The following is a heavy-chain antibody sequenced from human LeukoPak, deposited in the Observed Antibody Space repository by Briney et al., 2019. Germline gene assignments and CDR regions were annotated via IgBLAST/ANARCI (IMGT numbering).Heavy chain of an antibody. D-gene: IGHD6-13*01. CDR3: ARCGYSSSWYFFVYYYGMDV. CDR1: GFTFSSYS. Sequence: GGSLRLSCAASGFTFSSYSMNWVRQAPGKGLEWVSSIISSSSYIYYADSVKGRFIISRDNAKNSLYLQMNNLRAEDTAVYYCARCGYSSSWYFFVYYYGMDVWGQGTTVTVSS. V-gene: IGHV3-21*01. J-gene: IGHJ6*02. CDR2: IISSSSYI.